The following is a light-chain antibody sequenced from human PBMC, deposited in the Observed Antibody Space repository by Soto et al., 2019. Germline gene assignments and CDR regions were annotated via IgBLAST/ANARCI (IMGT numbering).Light chain of an antibody. CDR1: SGHSSNI. CDR3: ETWDNNTRV. V-gene: IGLV4-60*03. CDR2: LEGSGSC. Sequence: QAVVTQSSSASGSLGSSVNLACTLSSGHSSNIIAWHQQQPGKAPRYLMKLEGSGSCNKGSGVPDRFSGSSSGADRYLTISNLQSEDEADYYCETWDNNTRVFGGGTQLTVL. J-gene: IGLJ7*01.